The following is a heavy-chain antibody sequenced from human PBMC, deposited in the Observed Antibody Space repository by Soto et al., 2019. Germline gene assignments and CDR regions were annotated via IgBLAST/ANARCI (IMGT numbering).Heavy chain of an antibody. CDR3: TSLYYGH. J-gene: IGHJ4*02. D-gene: IGHD3-16*02. V-gene: IGHV3-15*01. Sequence: GSLRLSCAASEFTFTYAWMSWVRQAPGKGLEWVGRIKSKTDGGTTDYAAPVKGRFTISRDESQNTLYLQMNSLKTEDTAVYYCTSLYYGHWGQGTLVTVSS. CDR1: EFTFTYAW. CDR2: IKSKTDGGTT.